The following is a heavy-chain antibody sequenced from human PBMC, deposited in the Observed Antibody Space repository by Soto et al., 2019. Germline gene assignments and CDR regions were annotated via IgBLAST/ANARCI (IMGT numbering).Heavy chain of an antibody. Sequence: EVQLVESGGGLAQPGGSLRLSCSASGFTFSDYAMHWVRQAPGEGLTYLSSIRSDGDRIFYADSMKDRFTISRDNPRKNLYLQISSLRRDYTAVYYCVKVGGTLRIEYYFASWGQGTQVTVAS. J-gene: IGHJ4*02. CDR3: VKVGGTLRIEYYFAS. CDR2: IRSDGDRI. CDR1: GFTFSDYA. D-gene: IGHD1-26*01. V-gene: IGHV3-64D*06.